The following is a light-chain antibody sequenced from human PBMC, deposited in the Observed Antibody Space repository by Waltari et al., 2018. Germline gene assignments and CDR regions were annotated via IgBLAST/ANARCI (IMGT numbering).Light chain of an antibody. CDR1: SPNIGSNH. Sequence: QSVLPQPPSASGTPGQRATLPWSGTSPNIGSNHVTRYQQLPGTAPKLLIYSNNQRPSGVPDRFSGSKSGTSASLAISGLQSEDEADYYCAAWDDSLNGWVFGGGTKLTVL. CDR3: AAWDDSLNGWV. V-gene: IGLV1-44*01. CDR2: SNN. J-gene: IGLJ3*02.